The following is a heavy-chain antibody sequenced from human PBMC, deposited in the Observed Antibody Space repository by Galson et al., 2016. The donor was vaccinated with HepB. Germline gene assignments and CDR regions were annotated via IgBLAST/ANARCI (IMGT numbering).Heavy chain of an antibody. CDR2: INSDGSST. CDR3: ARDGADYGTEHFDY. D-gene: IGHD4-17*01. J-gene: IGHJ4*02. V-gene: IGHV3-74*01. Sequence: SLRLSCAASGFTFSSYWMHWVRQAPGKGLVWVSRINSDGSSTSYADSVKGRFTISRDNAKNTPYMQMNSLRAEDTAVYYCARDGADYGTEHFDYWGQGTLVTVSS. CDR1: GFTFSSYW.